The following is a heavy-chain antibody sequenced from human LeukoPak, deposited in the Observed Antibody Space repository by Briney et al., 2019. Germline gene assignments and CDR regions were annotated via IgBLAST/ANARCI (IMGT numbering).Heavy chain of an antibody. J-gene: IGHJ4*02. V-gene: IGHV4-34*01. D-gene: IGHD4-17*01. CDR2: INHSGST. Sequence: PSETLSLTCGVYGGSLSGYYWSWIRQPPEKGLEWIGEINHSGSTNYNPSLKSRVTISADTSKNQFSLKLSSVTAADTAVYYCARHGVDGDYVNYWGQGTLVTVSS. CDR3: ARHGVDGDYVNY. CDR1: GGSLSGYY.